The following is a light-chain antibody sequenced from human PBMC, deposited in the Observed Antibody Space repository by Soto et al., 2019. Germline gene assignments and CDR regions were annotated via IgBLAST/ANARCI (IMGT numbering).Light chain of an antibody. J-gene: IGLJ2*01. CDR1: SNDVGNSHL. CDR2: EGD. Sequence: QSALTQPASVSGSPGQSITISCTGTSNDVGNSHLVSWYQQHPGKAPKLLIFEGDKRPSGVSNRFSGSNSGNTASLSISGLQAEDGADYYCCSYAGTNDVLFGGGTKVTVL. V-gene: IGLV2-23*01. CDR3: CSYAGTNDVL.